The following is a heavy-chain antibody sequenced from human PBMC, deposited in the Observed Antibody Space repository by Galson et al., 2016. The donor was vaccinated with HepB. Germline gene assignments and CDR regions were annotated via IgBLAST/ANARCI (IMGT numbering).Heavy chain of an antibody. V-gene: IGHV3-11*06. CDR3: ARRGVYCSSTSCYGLEFDY. CDR1: GFTFSDYS. CDR2: ISSRGTYT. Sequence: SLRLSCAASGFTFSDYSMNWIRQAPGKGLQWVSFISSRGTYTKYADSVKGRFTISRDNARNSLFLQMNSLSAEDTAVYYCARRGVYCSSTSCYGLEFDYWGQGTLVTVSS. J-gene: IGHJ4*02. D-gene: IGHD2-2*01.